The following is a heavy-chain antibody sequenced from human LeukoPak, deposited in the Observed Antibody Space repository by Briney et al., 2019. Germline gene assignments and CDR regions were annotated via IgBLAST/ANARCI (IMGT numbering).Heavy chain of an antibody. Sequence: SETLSLTCGVSGGSIRDYYWSWIRQPPGKGLEWIAYIYYTGSANYSPSFQSRLNISVDASKNQFSLKLFSVTAADTAVYYCARLKLHYDVYFPYFYYYYMDVWGNGTTVTVSS. J-gene: IGHJ6*03. CDR1: GGSIRDYY. CDR2: IYYTGSA. D-gene: IGHD4-17*01. CDR3: ARLKLHYDVYFPYFYYYYMDV. V-gene: IGHV4-59*08.